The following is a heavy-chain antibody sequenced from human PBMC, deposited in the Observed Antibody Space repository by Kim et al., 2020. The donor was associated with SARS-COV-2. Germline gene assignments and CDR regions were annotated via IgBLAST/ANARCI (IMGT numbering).Heavy chain of an antibody. CDR2: ISSSSSYI. V-gene: IGHV3-21*01. CDR1: GFTFSSYS. J-gene: IGHJ3*02. CDR3: ARDLWVGALRGAFDI. Sequence: GGSLRLSCAASGFTFSSYSMNWVRQAPGKGLEWVSSISSSSSYIYYADSVKGRFTISRDNAKNSLYLQMNSLRAEDTAVYYCARDLWVGALRGAFDIWGQGTMVTVSS. D-gene: IGHD1-26*01.